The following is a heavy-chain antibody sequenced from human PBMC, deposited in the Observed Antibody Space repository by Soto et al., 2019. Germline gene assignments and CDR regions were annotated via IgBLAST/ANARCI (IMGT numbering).Heavy chain of an antibody. CDR2: INPSGGST. J-gene: IGHJ2*01. CDR1: GYTFTSYY. D-gene: IGHD2-2*01. Sequence: QVQLVQSGAEVKKPGASVKVSCKASGYTFTSYYMHWVRQAPGQGLEWMGIINPSGGSTSYAQKFQGRVTMTRDTSTSTVYMELSSLRSEDTAVYYCARGSRVVVPAAIYWYFDLWGRGTLVTVSS. CDR3: ARGSRVVVPAAIYWYFDL. V-gene: IGHV1-46*03.